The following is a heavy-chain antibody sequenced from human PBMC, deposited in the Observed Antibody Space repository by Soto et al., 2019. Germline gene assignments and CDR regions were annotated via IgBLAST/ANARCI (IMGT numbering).Heavy chain of an antibody. CDR1: GFTFSSYG. D-gene: IGHD3-22*01. V-gene: IGHV3-33*01. Sequence: SLRLSCAASGFTFSSYGMHWVRQAPGKGLEWVAVIWYDGSNKYYADSVKGRFTISRDNSKNTLYLQMNSLRAEDTAVYYCARDRGGVLVINESGSAFDIWDKGTMVTVSS. J-gene: IGHJ3*02. CDR2: IWYDGSNK. CDR3: ARDRGGVLVINESGSAFDI.